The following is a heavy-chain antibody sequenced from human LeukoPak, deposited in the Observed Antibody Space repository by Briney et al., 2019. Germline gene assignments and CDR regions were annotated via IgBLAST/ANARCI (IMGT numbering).Heavy chain of an antibody. V-gene: IGHV5-51*01. Sequence: GESLKISCKGSGYNFTTYWIGWVRQMPGKGLEWMGIIYPGDSDTRYSPSFQGQVTISADKSITTAYLQWSGLKASDTAMYYCARGSMRQFDYWGQGALVTVSS. CDR2: IYPGDSDT. CDR1: GYNFTTYW. CDR3: ARGSMRQFDY. J-gene: IGHJ4*02.